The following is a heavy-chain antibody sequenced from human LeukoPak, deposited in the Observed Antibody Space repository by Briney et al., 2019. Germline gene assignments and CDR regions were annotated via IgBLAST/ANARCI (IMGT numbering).Heavy chain of an antibody. CDR2: ISGSGGST. CDR1: GFTFSSYA. D-gene: IGHD3-22*01. Sequence: GGSLRLSCAASGFTFSSYAMSWVRQAPGKGLEWVSAISGSGGSTYYADSVKGRFTISRDNSKNTLYLQMNSLRAEDTAVYYCAKIWDYYDSSGYYGSVDYWGQGTLVTVSS. CDR3: AKIWDYYDSSGYYGSVDY. J-gene: IGHJ4*02. V-gene: IGHV3-23*01.